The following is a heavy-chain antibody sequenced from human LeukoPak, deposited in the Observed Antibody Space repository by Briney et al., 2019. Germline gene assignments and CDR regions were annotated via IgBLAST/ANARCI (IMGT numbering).Heavy chain of an antibody. V-gene: IGHV4-34*01. Sequence: SETLSLTCTVSGGSISSYYWSWIRQPPGKGLEWIGEINHSGSTNYNPSLKSRVTISVDTSKNQFSLKLSSVTAADTAVYYCARGAPRPRKQQVNWFDPWGQGTLVTVSS. D-gene: IGHD6-13*01. J-gene: IGHJ5*02. CDR3: ARGAPRPRKQQVNWFDP. CDR1: GGSISSYY. CDR2: INHSGST.